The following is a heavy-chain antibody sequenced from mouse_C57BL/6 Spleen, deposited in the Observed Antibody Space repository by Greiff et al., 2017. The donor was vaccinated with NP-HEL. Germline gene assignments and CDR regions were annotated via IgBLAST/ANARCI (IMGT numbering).Heavy chain of an antibody. V-gene: IGHV5-17*01. CDR2: ISSGSSTI. D-gene: IGHD1-1*01. CDR1: GFTFSDYG. J-gene: IGHJ3*01. Sequence: EVMLVESGGGLVKPGGSLKLSCAASGFTFSDYGMHWVRQAPEKGLEWVAYISSGSSTIYYADTVKGRFTISRDNAKNTLFLQMTSLRSEDTARYYCARTYYGSSPAWFAYWGQGTLVTVSA. CDR3: ARTYYGSSPAWFAY.